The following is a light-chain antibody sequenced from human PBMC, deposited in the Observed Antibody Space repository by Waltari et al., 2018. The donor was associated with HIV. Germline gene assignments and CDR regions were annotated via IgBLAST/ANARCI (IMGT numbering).Light chain of an antibody. CDR2: EVS. V-gene: IGLV2-23*02. Sequence: QSALTQPASVSGSPGQSITISCPGTSSDVGGDNLVSWYQQHPGKAPKLMIYEVSKRPSGVSNRFSGSKSGNTASLTISGLQAEDEADYYCCAYAGSTTYVIFGGGTKLTVL. J-gene: IGLJ2*01. CDR1: SSDVGGDNL. CDR3: CAYAGSTTYVI.